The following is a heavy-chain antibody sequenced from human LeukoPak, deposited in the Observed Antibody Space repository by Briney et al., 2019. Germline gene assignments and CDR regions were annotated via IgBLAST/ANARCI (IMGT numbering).Heavy chain of an antibody. V-gene: IGHV4-30-2*01. CDR1: GGSIGSGGYS. CDR3: AKVYGDYIMDV. Sequence: PSQTLSLTCAVSGGSIGSGGYSWSWIRQPPGKGLEWIGYIYHSGSAYYNPSLKSRVTISVDKSKNQFSLKLNSVTAADTAIYHCAKVYGDYIMDVWGQGTTVTVSS. D-gene: IGHD4-17*01. CDR2: IYHSGSA. J-gene: IGHJ6*02.